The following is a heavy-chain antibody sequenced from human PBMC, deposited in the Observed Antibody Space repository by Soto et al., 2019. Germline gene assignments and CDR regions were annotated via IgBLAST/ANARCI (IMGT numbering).Heavy chain of an antibody. Sequence: SETLSLTCTVSGGSISTYYWSWIRQPAGKGLEWIGRIDASGNTNYNPSLKSRVTMSVDTSKKQFSLKLTSVTAADTAVYYCARYSSNWFQTEGMDVWGQGTTVTVSS. CDR2: IDASGNT. CDR1: GGSISTYY. V-gene: IGHV4-4*07. CDR3: ARYSSNWFQTEGMDV. J-gene: IGHJ6*02. D-gene: IGHD6-13*01.